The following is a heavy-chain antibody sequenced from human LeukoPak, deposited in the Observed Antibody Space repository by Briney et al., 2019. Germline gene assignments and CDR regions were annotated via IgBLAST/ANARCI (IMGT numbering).Heavy chain of an antibody. CDR2: IYSSGST. V-gene: IGHV4-39*07. D-gene: IGHD3-3*01. CDR1: GASISSGSNY. Sequence: SETLSLTCSVSGASISSGSNYWGWIRQPPGKTLEWIGSIYSSGSTYYNPSLKSRVTISVDTSKNQFSLKLSSVTAADTAVYYCARARYDFWSGYYTLYFDYWGQGTLVTVSS. CDR3: ARARYDFWSGYYTLYFDY. J-gene: IGHJ4*02.